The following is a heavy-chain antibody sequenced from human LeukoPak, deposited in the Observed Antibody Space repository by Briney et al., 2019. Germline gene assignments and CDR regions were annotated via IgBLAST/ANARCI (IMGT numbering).Heavy chain of an antibody. D-gene: IGHD3-10*01. J-gene: IGHJ3*02. CDR1: GFTFSSYE. Sequence: GGSLRLSCGASGFTFSSYEMNWVRQAPGKGLEWVSFISSSGSTIYYADSVKGRFTISRDNAKNSLYLQMNSLRAEDTAVYYCARDSLWFGELFDAFDIWGQGTMVTVSS. V-gene: IGHV3-48*03. CDR3: ARDSLWFGELFDAFDI. CDR2: ISSSGSTI.